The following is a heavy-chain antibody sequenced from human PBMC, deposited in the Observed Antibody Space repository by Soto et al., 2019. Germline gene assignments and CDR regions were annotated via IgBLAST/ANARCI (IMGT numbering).Heavy chain of an antibody. V-gene: IGHV2-5*02. CDR2: IYWDDAK. D-gene: IGHD3-16*01. CDR3: AHKGGGDRILDY. Sequence: QITLKESGPTLVKPTQTLTLTCTFSGFSLSASGVGVGWIRQPPGKALEWLAIIYWDDAKHYSPSLKSSLTTPQETPKNQGVLTITNLDPVDTYTYFCAHKGGGDRILDYWGQGTLVTVSS. CDR1: GFSLSASGVG. J-gene: IGHJ4*02.